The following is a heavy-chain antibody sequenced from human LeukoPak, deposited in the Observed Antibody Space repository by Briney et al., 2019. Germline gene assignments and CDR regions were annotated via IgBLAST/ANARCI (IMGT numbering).Heavy chain of an antibody. CDR3: ARSGVEPFDY. V-gene: IGHV3-30*04. D-gene: IGHD1-1*01. CDR2: ISYDGSNK. CDR1: GFTFSSYA. Sequence: PGRSLRLSCAASGFTFSSYAMHWVRQAPGKGLEWVAVISYDGSNKYYADSVKGRFTISRDNSKNTLYLQMNSLRAEDTAVYYCARSGVEPFDYWGQGTLVTVSS. J-gene: IGHJ4*02.